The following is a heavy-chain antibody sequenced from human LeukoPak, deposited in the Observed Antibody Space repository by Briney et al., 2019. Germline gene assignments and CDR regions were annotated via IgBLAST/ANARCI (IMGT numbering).Heavy chain of an antibody. J-gene: IGHJ4*02. CDR3: ARDAEYSSSRFLDY. D-gene: IGHD6-6*01. CDR2: ISSSSSNI. Sequence: GGSLRLSCAASGFIFSTYSMNWVRQAPGKGLEWVSDISSSSSNIFYADSVKGRFTISRDNAKDSLYLQMNSLRAEDTAVSYCARDAEYSSSRFLDYWGQGPLVTVSS. CDR1: GFIFSTYS. V-gene: IGHV3-48*01.